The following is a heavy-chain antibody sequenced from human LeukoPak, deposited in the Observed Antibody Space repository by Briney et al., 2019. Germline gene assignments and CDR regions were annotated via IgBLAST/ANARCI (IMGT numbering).Heavy chain of an antibody. D-gene: IGHD5-18*01. V-gene: IGHV3-74*01. Sequence: GGSLRLSCAASGFTFSSYWVHWVRQAPGKGLVWVSRINSDGTTTAYADSVKGRFTISRDNSKNTLYLQMNSLRAEDTAIYYCMTAAGYNFGQYWGQGTLVTVSS. CDR1: GFTFSSYW. CDR3: MTAAGYNFGQY. J-gene: IGHJ4*02. CDR2: INSDGTTT.